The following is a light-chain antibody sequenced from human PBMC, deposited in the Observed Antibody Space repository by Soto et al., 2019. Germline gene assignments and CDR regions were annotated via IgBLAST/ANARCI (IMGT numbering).Light chain of an antibody. V-gene: IGKV1-5*03. J-gene: IGKJ1*01. CDR1: QGISSW. CDR2: KAS. Sequence: DLQVSHSHSSVSASVGDRVTITCRASQGISSWLDWYQQKPGKAPKLLIYKASTLKSGVPSRFSGSGSGTEFTLTISSLQPDDFATYYCQHYNSYSEAFGQGTKVDIK. CDR3: QHYNSYSEA.